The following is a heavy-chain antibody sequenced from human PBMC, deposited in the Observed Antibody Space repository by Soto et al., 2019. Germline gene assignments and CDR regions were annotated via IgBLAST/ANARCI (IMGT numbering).Heavy chain of an antibody. D-gene: IGHD3-3*01. CDR1: GFTFSSDG. J-gene: IGHJ4*02. CDR3: ARDTGFFGVVMDGDYYFDY. CDR2: IWYDGSNK. V-gene: IGHV3-33*01. Sequence: PGRSLRLSCAASGFTFSSDGMHWVRQAPGKWLEGVAVIWYDGSNKYYADSVKGRFTISRDNSKNTLYLQMNSLRDEDTAVYYCARDTGFFGVVMDGDYYFDYWGQGTLVTVSS.